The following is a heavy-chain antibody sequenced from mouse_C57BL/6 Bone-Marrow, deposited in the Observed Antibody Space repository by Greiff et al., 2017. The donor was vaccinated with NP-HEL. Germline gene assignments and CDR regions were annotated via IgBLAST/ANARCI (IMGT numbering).Heavy chain of an antibody. D-gene: IGHD1-1*01. V-gene: IGHV1-80*01. Sequence: QVQLQQSGAELVKPGASVKISCKTSDYAFSSYWMNWVKQRPGKGLEGIGQIYPGDGDTNYNGKFKGKATLTADKSSSTVYMQLSSLTSEDSAVYLCARGDYGSSRFGYAMDYWGQGTSVTVSS. J-gene: IGHJ4*01. CDR2: IYPGDGDT. CDR1: DYAFSSYW. CDR3: ARGDYGSSRFGYAMDY.